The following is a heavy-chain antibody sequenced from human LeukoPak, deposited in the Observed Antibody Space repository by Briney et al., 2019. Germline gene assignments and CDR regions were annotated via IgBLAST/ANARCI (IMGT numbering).Heavy chain of an antibody. CDR1: GGSFSGYY. J-gene: IGHJ4*02. V-gene: IGHV4-34*01. CDR2: INHSGST. Sequence: TSETLSLTCAVYGGSFSGYYWSWIRQPPGKGLEWIGEINHSGSTNYNPSLKSRVTISVDTSKNQFSLKLSSVTAADTAVYYCARDTPAAGIIDYWGQGTLVTVSS. D-gene: IGHD6-13*01. CDR3: ARDTPAAGIIDY.